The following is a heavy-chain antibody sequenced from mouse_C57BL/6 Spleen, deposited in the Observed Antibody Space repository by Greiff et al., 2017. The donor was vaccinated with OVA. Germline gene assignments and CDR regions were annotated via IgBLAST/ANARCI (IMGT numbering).Heavy chain of an antibody. CDR1: GFSLTSYG. CDR3: ARGAAQAPFAY. D-gene: IGHD3-2*02. CDR2: IWGVGST. Sequence: VKLQESGPGLVAPSQSLSITCPVSGFSLTSYGVDWVRQSPGKGLEWLGVIWGVGSTNYNSALKSRLSISKDNSKSQVFLKMNSLQTDDTAMYYCARGAAQAPFAYWGQGTLVTVSA. J-gene: IGHJ3*01. V-gene: IGHV2-6*01.